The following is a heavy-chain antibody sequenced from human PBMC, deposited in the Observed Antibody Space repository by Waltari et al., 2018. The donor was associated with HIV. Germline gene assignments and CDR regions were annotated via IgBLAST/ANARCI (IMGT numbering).Heavy chain of an antibody. CDR2: IIPIFGTA. V-gene: IGHV1-69*01. CDR3: ARDTTYRSGPNFDY. J-gene: IGHJ4*02. CDR1: AGTVDSYG. D-gene: IGHD3-10*01. Sequence: QVQLVQPGAELKKPGSSVKVSCKVSAGTVDSYGNSWVRQAPGQGLEWMGGIIPIFGTANYAQKFQGRVTITADESTSTAYLELSSLRSEDTAIYHCARDTTYRSGPNFDYWGQGTLVTVAS.